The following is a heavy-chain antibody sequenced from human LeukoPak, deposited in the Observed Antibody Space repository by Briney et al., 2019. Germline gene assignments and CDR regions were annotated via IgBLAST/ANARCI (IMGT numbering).Heavy chain of an antibody. Sequence: GGSLRLSCAASGFTVSSDYMSWVRQAPGKGLEWVSGISWNSGSIGYADSVKGRFTISRDNAKNSLYLQMNSLRAEDTALYYCAKDMCSSTSCLDAFDIWGQGTMVTVSS. D-gene: IGHD2-2*01. V-gene: IGHV3-9*01. CDR1: GFTVSSDY. CDR3: AKDMCSSTSCLDAFDI. J-gene: IGHJ3*02. CDR2: ISWNSGSI.